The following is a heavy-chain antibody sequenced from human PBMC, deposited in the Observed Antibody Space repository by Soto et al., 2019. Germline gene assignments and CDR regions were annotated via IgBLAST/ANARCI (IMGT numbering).Heavy chain of an antibody. CDR2: MNPNSGNT. Sequence: ASVKVSCKASGYTFTSYDISWVRQATGQGLEWMGWMNPNSGNTGYAQKFQGRVTMTRNTSISTAYMELSSLRSEDTAVYYCARVITIFGVVPHYYYYMDVWGKGTTVTVSS. V-gene: IGHV1-8*01. D-gene: IGHD3-3*01. J-gene: IGHJ6*03. CDR1: GYTFTSYD. CDR3: ARVITIFGVVPHYYYYMDV.